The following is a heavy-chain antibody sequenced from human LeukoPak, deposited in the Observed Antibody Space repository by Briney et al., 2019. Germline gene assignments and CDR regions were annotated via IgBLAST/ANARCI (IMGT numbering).Heavy chain of an antibody. CDR3: TTEPGYCSSTSCHY. CDR1: GFTFSNAW. D-gene: IGHD2-2*01. CDR2: IKGKTDGGTT. Sequence: GGSLRLSCAASGFTFSNAWMSWVRQAPGKGLEWVGRIKGKTDGGTTDYAAPVRGRFTISRDDSKNTLYLQMNSLKTEDTAVYYCTTEPGYCSSTSCHYWGQGTLVTVSS. V-gene: IGHV3-15*01. J-gene: IGHJ4*02.